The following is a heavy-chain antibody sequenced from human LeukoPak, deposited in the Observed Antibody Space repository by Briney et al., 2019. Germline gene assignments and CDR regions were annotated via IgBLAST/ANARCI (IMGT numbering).Heavy chain of an antibody. CDR1: GYXFGSFG. D-gene: IGHD3-10*01. CDR2: ISAYNGNT. CDR3: ARGGYYGSGSFPDY. Sequence: GASVKVSCKSSGYXFGSFGINWVRQAPGQGLEWMGWISAYNGNTNYAQKVQGRVTMTTDTSTSTAYMDLMNLRSDDTAVYYCARGGYYGSGSFPDYWGQGTLVTVSS. V-gene: IGHV1-18*01. J-gene: IGHJ4*02.